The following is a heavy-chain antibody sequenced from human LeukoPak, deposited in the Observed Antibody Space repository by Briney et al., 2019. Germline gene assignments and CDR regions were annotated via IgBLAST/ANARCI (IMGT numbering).Heavy chain of an antibody. CDR1: GFAFSDYY. D-gene: IGHD2-15*01. Sequence: GGSLRLSCAASGFAFSDYYMSWIRQAPGKGLEWVSYISSSSSDTIYADSVKGRFTISRDNSKNTLYLQMNSLRAEDTAVYYCARGTSGYCSGGSCYSLVGWYFDLWGRGTLVTVSS. J-gene: IGHJ2*01. V-gene: IGHV3-11*05. CDR3: ARGTSGYCSGGSCYSLVGWYFDL. CDR2: ISSSSSDT.